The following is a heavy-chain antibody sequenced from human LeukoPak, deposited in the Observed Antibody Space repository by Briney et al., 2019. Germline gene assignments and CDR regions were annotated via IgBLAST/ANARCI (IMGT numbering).Heavy chain of an antibody. D-gene: IGHD2-2*01. J-gene: IGHJ4*02. CDR3: AKAYCSSTSSPSCYFDY. V-gene: IGHV3-53*01. CDR2: IYSGGST. Sequence: GGSLRLSCAASGFTVSRNYMSWVRQAPGKGLEWRSVIYSGGSTYYAGSVKGRFTISRDNSKNTLYLQMNSLSAEDTAVYYCAKAYCSSTSSPSCYFDYWGQGTLVTVSS. CDR1: GFTVSRNY.